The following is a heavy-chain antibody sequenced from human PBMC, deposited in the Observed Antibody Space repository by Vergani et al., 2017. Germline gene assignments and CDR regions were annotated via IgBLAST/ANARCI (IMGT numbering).Heavy chain of an antibody. CDR3: ARDIYYYDSSGYFRPYYFDY. J-gene: IGHJ4*02. CDR1: GYTFTSYY. Sequence: QVQLVQSGAEVKKPGASVKVSCKASGYTFTSYYMHWVRQAPGQGLEWMGGIIPIFGTANYAQKFQGRVTITADKSTSTAYMELSSLRSEDTAVYYCARDIYYYDSSGYFRPYYFDYWGQGTLVTVSS. CDR2: IIPIFGTA. V-gene: IGHV1-69*06. D-gene: IGHD3-22*01.